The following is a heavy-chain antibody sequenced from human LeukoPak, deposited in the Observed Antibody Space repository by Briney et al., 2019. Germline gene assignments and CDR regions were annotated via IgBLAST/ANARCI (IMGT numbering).Heavy chain of an antibody. CDR1: GFTFNDYY. J-gene: IGHJ5*02. CDR2: INIGGTNT. D-gene: IGHD5-12*01. Sequence: GGSLRLSCAASGFTFNDYYMSWIRQAPGKGLEWLSYINIGGTNTHYADSVKGRFTISRGNAKKSLYLEMNNLRAEDTAVYYCATGGAGFDTWGQGVLVTVSS. CDR3: ATGGAGFDT. V-gene: IGHV3-11*01.